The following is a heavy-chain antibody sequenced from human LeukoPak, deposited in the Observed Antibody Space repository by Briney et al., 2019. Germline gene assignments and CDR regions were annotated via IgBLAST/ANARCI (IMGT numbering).Heavy chain of an antibody. CDR3: ARERPGIAAADFDY. CDR2: ISSSSSTI. Sequence: GGSLRLSCAASGFTFSSYSMNWVRQAPGKGLEWVSYISSSSSTIYYADSVKGRFTISRDNAKNSLYLQMNSLRAEDTAVYYCARERPGIAAADFDYWGQGTLVTVSS. CDR1: GFTFSSYS. V-gene: IGHV3-48*04. J-gene: IGHJ4*02. D-gene: IGHD6-13*01.